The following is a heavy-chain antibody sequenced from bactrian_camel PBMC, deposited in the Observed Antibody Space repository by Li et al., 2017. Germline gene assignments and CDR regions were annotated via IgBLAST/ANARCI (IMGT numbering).Heavy chain of an antibody. CDR1: GYTYNRNC. D-gene: IGHD2*01. CDR2: IATGSGNT. CDR3: AADPGSRTSCLAQSLYKY. Sequence: VQLVESGGGSALAGGSLRLSCAASGYTYNRNCMAWFRQAPGKEREGVARIATGSGNTYYADSVKGRVTVSQDHAKNMLYLQIHTLQPEDTARYFCAADPGSRTSCLAQSLYKYWGQGTQVTVS. V-gene: IGHV3S1*01. J-gene: IGHJ4*01.